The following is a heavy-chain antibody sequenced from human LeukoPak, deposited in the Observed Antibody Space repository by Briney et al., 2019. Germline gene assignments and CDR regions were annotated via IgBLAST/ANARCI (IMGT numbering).Heavy chain of an antibody. Sequence: PGGSLRLSCAASGFTFSSYYMTWVRQTPGKGLEWVANINQVGSEIYYVDSVKGRFTISRDNAKNSLYLQMNSLRAEDTAVYYCAKFLWFGELFGIFFDYWGQGTLVTVSS. V-gene: IGHV3-7*03. D-gene: IGHD3-10*01. J-gene: IGHJ4*02. CDR2: INQVGSEI. CDR3: AKFLWFGELFGIFFDY. CDR1: GFTFSSYY.